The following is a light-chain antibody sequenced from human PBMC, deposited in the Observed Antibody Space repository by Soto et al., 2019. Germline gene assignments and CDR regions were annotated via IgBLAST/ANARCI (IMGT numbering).Light chain of an antibody. J-gene: IGLJ2*01. V-gene: IGLV3-21*02. CDR1: NIETYD. CDR3: QVWDTIGNSQV. CDR2: DDD. Sequence: SYELTQPPSVSVAPGQTVSISCGGDNIETYDVHWYLMKTGQAPLLVIFDDDHRPSWIPGRFSGSTSGNTATLTINRVEAGDEADYYCQVWDTIGNSQVFGGGTKLTVL.